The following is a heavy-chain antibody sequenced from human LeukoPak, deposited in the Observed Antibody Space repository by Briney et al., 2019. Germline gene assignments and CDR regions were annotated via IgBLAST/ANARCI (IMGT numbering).Heavy chain of an antibody. J-gene: IGHJ4*02. V-gene: IGHV1-2*02. CDR1: GYTFTGYY. CDR3: AREGQYCSSTTCYKGFDS. CDR2: INPNSGGT. Sequence: ASVKVSCKASGYTFTGYYIHWVRQAPGQGLEWMGWINPNSGGTNYAQKFQGRVPMTEDTSISTAYMELSSLRSEDTAVYYCAREGQYCSSTTCYKGFDSWGQGTLVTVSS. D-gene: IGHD2-2*02.